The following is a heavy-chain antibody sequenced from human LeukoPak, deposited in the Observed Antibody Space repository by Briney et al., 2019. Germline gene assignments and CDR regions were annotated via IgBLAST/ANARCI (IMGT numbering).Heavy chain of an antibody. D-gene: IGHD2-8*01. CDR3: ARTNLDCKNGVCYDY. CDR2: ISAYNGNT. Sequence: ASVKVSCKASDYTFINYGISWVRQAPGQGLEWMGWISAYNGNTYYAQKFQGRVTVTTDTSTSTAYMDLRSLRSDDTAVYYCARTNLDCKNGVCYDYWGQGTPVTVSS. V-gene: IGHV1-18*01. CDR1: DYTFINYG. J-gene: IGHJ4*02.